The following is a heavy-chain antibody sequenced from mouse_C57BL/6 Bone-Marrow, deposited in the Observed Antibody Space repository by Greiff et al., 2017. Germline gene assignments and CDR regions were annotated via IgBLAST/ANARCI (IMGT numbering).Heavy chain of an antibody. D-gene: IGHD2-1*01. V-gene: IGHV1-26*01. CDR1: GYTFTDYY. J-gene: IGHJ4*01. CDR2: INPNNGGT. Sequence: EVKLQQSGPELVKPGASVKISCKASGYTFTDYYMNWVKQSHGKSLEWIGDINPNNGGTSYNQKFKGKATLTVDKSSSTAYMELRSLTSEDSAVYYCARRTNYGNYYAMDYWGQGTSVTVSS. CDR3: ARRTNYGNYYAMDY.